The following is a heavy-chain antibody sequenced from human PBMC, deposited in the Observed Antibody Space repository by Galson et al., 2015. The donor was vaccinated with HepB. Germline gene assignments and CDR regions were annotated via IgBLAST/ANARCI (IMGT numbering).Heavy chain of an antibody. Sequence: SLRLSCAASGFTFSSYAMHWVRQAPGKGLDYVSAISSNGGSTYYADSVKGRFTISRDNSKNTLYLQMSSLRAEDTAVYYCVKARDTAMATGGTLDYWGQGTLVTVSS. CDR1: GFTFSSYA. D-gene: IGHD5-18*01. J-gene: IGHJ4*02. V-gene: IGHV3-64D*06. CDR3: VKARDTAMATGGTLDY. CDR2: ISSNGGST.